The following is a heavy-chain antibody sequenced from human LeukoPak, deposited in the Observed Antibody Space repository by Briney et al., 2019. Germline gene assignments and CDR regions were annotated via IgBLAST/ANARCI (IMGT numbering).Heavy chain of an antibody. V-gene: IGHV3-23*01. CDR1: GFTFSSYA. CDR3: EADPGDS. CDR2: ISGSGGST. D-gene: IGHD6-19*01. J-gene: IGHJ4*02. Sequence: GGSLRLSCAASGFTFSSYAMSWVRQAPGKGLEWVSAISGSGGSTYYADSVKGRFTISRDNAKDSLYLQMNSLRGDDTAVYYCEADPGDSWGQGTLVTVSS.